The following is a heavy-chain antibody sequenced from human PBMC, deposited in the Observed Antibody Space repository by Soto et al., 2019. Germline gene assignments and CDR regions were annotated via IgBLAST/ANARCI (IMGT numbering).Heavy chain of an antibody. D-gene: IGHD3-22*01. CDR3: ARDVYYDSSGYDYLGEYFQY. V-gene: IGHV1-18*01. CDR2: ISAYNGNT. Sequence: ASMKVSWKASGYTFTRYGITWLRQAPGQGLEWMGWISAYNGNTNYAQKLQGRVTMTTDTSTKTAYMELRSLRSDDTAVYYCARDVYYDSSGYDYLGEYFQYRGQGTLVTVS. J-gene: IGHJ1*01. CDR1: GYTFTRYG.